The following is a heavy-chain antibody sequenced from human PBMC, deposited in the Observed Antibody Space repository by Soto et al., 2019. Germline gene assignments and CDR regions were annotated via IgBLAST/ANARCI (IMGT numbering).Heavy chain of an antibody. D-gene: IGHD3-16*01. CDR1: GYTFTSNY. CDR3: ARAISVQHRYYFDY. V-gene: IGHV1-46*01. CDR2: INPSGGGA. J-gene: IGHJ4*02. Sequence: RASVKVSCKASGYTFTSNYIDWVRQAPGKGLEWMGIINPSGGGASNAQKFQGRVTMTRDTSTSTVYMELRSLRSEDTAVYYCARAISVQHRYYFDYWGQGTLVTVSS.